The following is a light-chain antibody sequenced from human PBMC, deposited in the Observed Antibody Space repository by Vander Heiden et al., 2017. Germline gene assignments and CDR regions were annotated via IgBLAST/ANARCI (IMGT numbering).Light chain of an antibody. J-gene: IGLJ1*01. V-gene: IGLV2-14*03. CDR1: SSDVGGYNY. CDR3: SSYTSSSTYV. CDR2: DVS. Sequence: QSALTQPASVSASPGQALTISCTGTSSDVGGYNYVSWYQQHPGKAPKLMIYDVSNRPSGVSNRFSGSKSGNTASLTISGLQAEDEADYYCSSYTSSSTYVFGTGTKVTVL.